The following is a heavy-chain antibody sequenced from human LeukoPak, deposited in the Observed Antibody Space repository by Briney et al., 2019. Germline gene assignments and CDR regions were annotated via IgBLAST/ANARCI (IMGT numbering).Heavy chain of an antibody. V-gene: IGHV4-59*08. CDR1: GGSISPYY. D-gene: IGHD3-9*01. CDR2: IYYSGST. CDR3: ARLYYDILTGYFYLDS. J-gene: IGHJ5*01. Sequence: PSETLSLTCTVSGGSISPYYWSWIRQPPGKGLEWIGYIYYSGSTSYNPSLKSRVTISVDTSKNQFSLKLSSVTAADTAVYYCARLYYDILTGYFYLDSWGQGTLVTVSS.